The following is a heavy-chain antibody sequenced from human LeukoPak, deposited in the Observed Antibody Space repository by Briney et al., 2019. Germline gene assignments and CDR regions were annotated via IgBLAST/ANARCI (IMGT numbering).Heavy chain of an antibody. CDR2: FDPEDGET. CDR3: ATDSGGNYGGNSPFDY. D-gene: IGHD4-23*01. V-gene: IGHV1-24*01. J-gene: IGHJ4*02. Sequence: ASVKVSCKVSGYTLTELSMHWVRQAPGKGLEWMGGFDPEDGETIYAQKFQGRVTMTEDTSTDTAYMELSSLRSEDTAVYYCATDSGGNYGGNSPFDYWGQGTLVTVSP. CDR1: GYTLTELS.